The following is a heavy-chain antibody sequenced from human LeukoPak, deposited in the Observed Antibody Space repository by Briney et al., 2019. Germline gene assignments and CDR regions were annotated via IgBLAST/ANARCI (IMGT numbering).Heavy chain of an antibody. CDR3: ARAPEPTTNGFDY. Sequence: SETLSLTCTVSGASINNHYWSWIRQSPGRGLEWIGYVHNNGESNYNPSLKSRVTISVDTSKNQFSLKLSSVTAADTAVYYCARAPEPTTNGFDYWGQGILVTVSS. V-gene: IGHV4-59*11. CDR2: VHNNGES. D-gene: IGHD1-14*01. CDR1: GASINNHY. J-gene: IGHJ4*02.